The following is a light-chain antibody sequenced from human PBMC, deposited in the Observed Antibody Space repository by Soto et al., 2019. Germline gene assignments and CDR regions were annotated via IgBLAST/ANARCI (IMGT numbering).Light chain of an antibody. CDR3: SSYTTSSTLV. CDR2: EVS. CDR1: SSDVGYYNR. J-gene: IGLJ2*01. V-gene: IGLV2-18*02. Sequence: QSALTQPPSVSGSPGQSVTISCTGTSSDVGYYNRVSWYQQPPGTAPKLMVFEVSNRPAGVPDRFSWSKSGNTASPTISGLEAEDEAYYYCSSYTTSSTLVFGGGTKLTVL.